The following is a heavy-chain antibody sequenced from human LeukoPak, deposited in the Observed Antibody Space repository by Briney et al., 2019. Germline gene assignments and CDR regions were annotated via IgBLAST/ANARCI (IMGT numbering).Heavy chain of an antibody. J-gene: IGHJ4*02. V-gene: IGHV3-30-3*01. D-gene: IGHD3-10*01. CDR3: ARGGGYYGSGSYRIWLDY. Sequence: PGGSLRLSCAASGFTFSSYAMRWVRQAPGKGLEWVAVISYDGSNKYYADSVKGRFTISRDNSKNTLYLQMNSLRAEDTAVYYCARGGGYYGSGSYRIWLDYWGQGTLVTVSS. CDR1: GFTFSSYA. CDR2: ISYDGSNK.